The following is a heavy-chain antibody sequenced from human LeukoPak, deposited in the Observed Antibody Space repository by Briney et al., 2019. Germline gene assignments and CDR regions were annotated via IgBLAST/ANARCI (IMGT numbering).Heavy chain of an antibody. J-gene: IGHJ4*02. V-gene: IGHV4-59*12. CDR1: GDSINSYH. Sequence: SETLSLTCTISGDSINSYHWSWLRQPPGSKLEWIGYFYYSGVTNYNPSLKSCVTMSVDTSKNQFSLKLSSVTAADTAVYYCARGNYDFWSGYYTYYFDYWGQGTLVTVSS. CDR2: FYYSGVT. D-gene: IGHD3-3*01. CDR3: ARGNYDFWSGYYTYYFDY.